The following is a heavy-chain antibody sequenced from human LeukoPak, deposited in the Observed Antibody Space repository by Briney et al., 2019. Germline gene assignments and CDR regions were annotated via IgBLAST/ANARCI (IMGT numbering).Heavy chain of an antibody. V-gene: IGHV4-59*08. CDR3: ARSWDTAMEFDY. D-gene: IGHD5-18*01. CDR2: IYYSGST. J-gene: IGHJ4*02. Sequence: KTSETLSLTCGVYGGSFSGYWSWIRQPPGKGLEWIGYIYYSGSTNYNPSLKSRVTISVDTSKNQFSLKLSSVTAADTAVYYCARSWDTAMEFDYWGQGTLVTVSS. CDR1: GGSFSGY.